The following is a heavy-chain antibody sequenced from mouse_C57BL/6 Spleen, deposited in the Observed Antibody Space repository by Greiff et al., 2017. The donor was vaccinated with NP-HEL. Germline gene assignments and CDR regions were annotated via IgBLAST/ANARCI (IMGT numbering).Heavy chain of an antibody. J-gene: IGHJ4*01. D-gene: IGHD2-5*01. CDR1: GYTFTSYT. CDR3: ARSGYSNFYYAMDY. V-gene: IGHV1-4*01. CDR2: INPSSGYT. Sequence: VQLQESGAELARPGASVKMSCKASGYTFTSYTMHWVKQRPGQGLEWIGYINPSSGYTKYNQKFKDKATLTADKSSSTAYMQLSSLTSEDSAVYYCARSGYSNFYYAMDYWGQGTSVTVSS.